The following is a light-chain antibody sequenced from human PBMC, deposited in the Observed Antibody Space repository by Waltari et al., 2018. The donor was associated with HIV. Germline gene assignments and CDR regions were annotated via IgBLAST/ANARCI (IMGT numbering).Light chain of an antibody. V-gene: IGKV3-11*01. Sequence: EIVLTPSPATLSLSPGKRAPLSCTASQSIGSYLAWYQQKPGQAPRLLIYDSSNRASGIPARFSGSGSGTDFTLTISSLEPKDFAVYYCHQRSNWPLTFGGGTKVEI. CDR3: HQRSNWPLT. CDR2: DSS. CDR1: QSIGSY. J-gene: IGKJ4*01.